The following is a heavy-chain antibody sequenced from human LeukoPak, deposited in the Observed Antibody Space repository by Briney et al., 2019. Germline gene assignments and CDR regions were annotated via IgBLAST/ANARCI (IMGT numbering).Heavy chain of an antibody. J-gene: IGHJ5*02. CDR2: ISSSGNTI. CDR3: ARLGGAENWFDP. CDR1: GFTFSTYE. Sequence: SGGSLRLSCAASGFTFSTYEMTWVRQAPGKGLEWVSYISSSGNTIYYADSVKGRFTISRDNAKNSLYLQMNSLRAEDTAVYYCARLGGAENWFDPWGQGTLVTVSS. D-gene: IGHD3-16*01. V-gene: IGHV3-48*03.